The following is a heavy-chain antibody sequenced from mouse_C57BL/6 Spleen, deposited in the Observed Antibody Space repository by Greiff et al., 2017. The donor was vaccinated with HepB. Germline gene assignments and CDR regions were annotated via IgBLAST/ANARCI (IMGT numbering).Heavy chain of an antibody. CDR3: KGDGYPGAMDY. CDR2: IYPGNSDT. D-gene: IGHD2-3*01. V-gene: IGHV1-5*01. CDR1: GYTFTSYW. Sequence: EVQLQQSGTVLARPGASVKMSCKTSGYTFTSYWMHWVKQRPGQGLEWIGAIYPGNSDTSYNQKFKGKAKLTAVTSASTAYMELSSLTNGDSAVYYWKGDGYPGAMDYWGQGTSVTVSS. J-gene: IGHJ4*01.